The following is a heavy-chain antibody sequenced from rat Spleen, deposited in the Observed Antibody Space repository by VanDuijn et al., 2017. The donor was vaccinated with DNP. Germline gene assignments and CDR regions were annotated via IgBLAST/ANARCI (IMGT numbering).Heavy chain of an antibody. D-gene: IGHD1-10*01. Sequence: EVQLQESGPGLVTPSQSLSLTCSVTGYSITSNYWGWIRKFPGNKMEWMGYISYSGSTSYNPSLKSRISITRDTSKNQFFLQLNSVTTEDTGTYYCARYRITTRDYFDFWGQGVIVTVSS. J-gene: IGHJ2*01. CDR2: ISYSGST. V-gene: IGHV3-1*01. CDR3: ARYRITTRDYFDF. CDR1: GYSITSNY.